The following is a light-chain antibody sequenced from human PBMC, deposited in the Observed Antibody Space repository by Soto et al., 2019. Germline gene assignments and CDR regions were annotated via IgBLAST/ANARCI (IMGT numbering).Light chain of an antibody. CDR3: QQYNNWPPWT. Sequence: EIVMTQSPATLSVSPGGRATLSCRVSQSVSSNLAWYQQRPGQALRLLIYGASTRATGIPARLSGSGSGTAFTLTISSLQSEDFAVYYCQQYNNWPPWTFGQGTKVDIK. J-gene: IGKJ1*01. V-gene: IGKV3-15*01. CDR1: QSVSSN. CDR2: GAS.